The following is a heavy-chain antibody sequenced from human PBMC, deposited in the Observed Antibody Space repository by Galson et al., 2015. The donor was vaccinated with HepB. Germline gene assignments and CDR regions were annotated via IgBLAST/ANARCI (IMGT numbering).Heavy chain of an antibody. CDR3: VTDKDWVTEY. D-gene: IGHD3/OR15-3a*01. Sequence: SLRLSCAGPASTFRDFSMDWVRQAPGKGLEWISNIGSDGRSATYADSVKGRFTVSRDNAKNSLPLQMNSLRDEDTAVYFCVTDKDWVTEYWGQGTLVTVSS. J-gene: IGHJ4*02. CDR1: ASTFRDFS. CDR2: IGSDGRSA. V-gene: IGHV3-48*02.